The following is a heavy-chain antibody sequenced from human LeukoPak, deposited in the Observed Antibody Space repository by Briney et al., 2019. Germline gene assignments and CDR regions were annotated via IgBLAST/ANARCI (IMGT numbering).Heavy chain of an antibody. Sequence: GASVKVSCKASGYTFTSYDINWVRQATGQGLEWMGWMNPNSGNTGYAQKLQGRVTMTTDTSTSTAYMELRSLRSDDTAVYYCARDAGFVVVTATYWGQGTLVTVSS. J-gene: IGHJ4*02. CDR1: GYTFTSYD. CDR2: MNPNSGNT. CDR3: ARDAGFVVVTATY. V-gene: IGHV1-8*01. D-gene: IGHD2-21*02.